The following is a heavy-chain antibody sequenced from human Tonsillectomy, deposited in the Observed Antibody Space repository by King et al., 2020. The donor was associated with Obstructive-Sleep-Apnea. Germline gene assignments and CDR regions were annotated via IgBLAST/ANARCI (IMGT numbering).Heavy chain of an antibody. V-gene: IGHV3-30*18. Sequence: VQLVESGGGVVQPGRSLRLSCAASGFTFSSYGMHWVRQAPGKGLEWVAVISYDGSNKYYADSVKGRFTISRDNSKNTLYLQMNSLRAEDTAVYYCAEGYYDSSGYYYESGFKHWGQGTLVTVSS. CDR1: GFTFSSYG. CDR2: ISYDGSNK. D-gene: IGHD3-22*01. CDR3: AEGYYDSSGYYYESGFKH. J-gene: IGHJ1*01.